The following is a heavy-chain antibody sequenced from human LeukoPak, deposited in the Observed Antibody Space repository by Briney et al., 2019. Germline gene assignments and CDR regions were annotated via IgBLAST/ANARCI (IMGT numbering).Heavy chain of an antibody. J-gene: IGHJ4*02. CDR3: ARVGIKPPYYFDY. V-gene: IGHV1-3*01. CDR1: RYTFTNYA. Sequence: ASVKVSCKASRYTFTNYAIHWVRQAPGQRLEWMGWINAGNGDTDYAPKFQGRVTISRDTSASTAYMELSSLTSADTAVYYCARVGIKPPYYFDYWGQGTLVTVSS. D-gene: IGHD1-14*01. CDR2: INAGNGDT.